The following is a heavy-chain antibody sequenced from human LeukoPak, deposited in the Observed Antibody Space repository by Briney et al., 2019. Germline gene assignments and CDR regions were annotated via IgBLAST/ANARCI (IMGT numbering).Heavy chain of an antibody. CDR1: GGSISSGGYY. J-gene: IGHJ3*02. CDR2: IYYSGST. V-gene: IGHV4-39*01. Sequence: SETLSLTCTVSGGSISSGGYYWSWIRQHPGKGLEWIGYIYYSGSTYYNPSLKSRVTISVDTSKTQFSLKVNSVTAADTAVYYCARHADGHNLITAFDIWGQGTMVTVSS. D-gene: IGHD3-10*01. CDR3: ARHADGHNLITAFDI.